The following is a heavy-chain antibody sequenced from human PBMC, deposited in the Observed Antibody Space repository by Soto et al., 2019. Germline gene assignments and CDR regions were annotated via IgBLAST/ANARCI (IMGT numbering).Heavy chain of an antibody. Sequence: GASVKVSCKASGYTFTSYGISWVRQAPGQGLEWMGWISAYNGNTNYAQKLQGRVTMTTDTSTSTAYMELRSLRSDDTAVYYCARENSGDSIGRGWFDPWGQGTLVTVSS. J-gene: IGHJ5*02. D-gene: IGHD1-26*01. CDR2: ISAYNGNT. CDR3: ARENSGDSIGRGWFDP. V-gene: IGHV1-18*01. CDR1: GYTFTSYG.